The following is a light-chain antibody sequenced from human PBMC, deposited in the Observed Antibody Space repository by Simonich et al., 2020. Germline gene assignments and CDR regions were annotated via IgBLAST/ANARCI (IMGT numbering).Light chain of an antibody. V-gene: IGLV2-14*03. CDR1: SSDVGGYNY. J-gene: IGLJ3*02. CDR2: DVS. Sequence: QSALTQPASVSGSPGQSITISCTGTSSDVGGYNYVSWYQPHPGKAPKLLISDVSNLPSWVSTRFSGSKSGNTASLTSSGLQAEDGADYYCSSYTSSSTWVFGGGTKLTVL. CDR3: SSYTSSSTWV.